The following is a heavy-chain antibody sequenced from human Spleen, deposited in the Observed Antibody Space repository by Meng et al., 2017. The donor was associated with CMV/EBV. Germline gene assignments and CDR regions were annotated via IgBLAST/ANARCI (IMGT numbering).Heavy chain of an antibody. CDR2: IYNDESKK. V-gene: IGHV3-33*03. CDR1: GFTFSSYA. CDR3: AKDGGGGNSHDAFDM. J-gene: IGHJ3*02. Sequence: GESLKISCAASGFTFSSYAMHWVRQAPGKGLEWVSVIYNDESKKYYADSVKGRFTISRDNSKNTLYLEMKSLRAEDTAVYYCAKDGGGGNSHDAFDMWGQGTKVTVSS. D-gene: IGHD3-16*01.